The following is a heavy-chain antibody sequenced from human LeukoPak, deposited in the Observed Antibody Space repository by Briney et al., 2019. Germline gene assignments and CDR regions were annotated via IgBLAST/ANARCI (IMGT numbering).Heavy chain of an antibody. V-gene: IGHV3-74*01. CDR1: GFTFSSYW. J-gene: IGHJ4*02. D-gene: IGHD4-23*01. Sequence: GGSLRLSCAASGFTFSSYWMLWVRQAPGKGLVWVSRINTDGSSTTYADSVKGRFTISRDNAKNTLYLQMNSLRAEDTAVYYCARDPVLDDYGGNSPYWGQGTLVTVSS. CDR2: INTDGSST. CDR3: ARDPVLDDYGGNSPY.